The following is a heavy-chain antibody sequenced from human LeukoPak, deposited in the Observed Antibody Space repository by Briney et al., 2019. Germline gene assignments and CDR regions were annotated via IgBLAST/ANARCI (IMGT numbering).Heavy chain of an antibody. J-gene: IGHJ3*02. D-gene: IGHD6-19*01. V-gene: IGHV1-69*13. CDR1: GGTFSSYA. Sequence: SVKVSCKASGGTFSSYAISWVRQAPGQGLEWIGGIIPIFGTANYAQKFQGRVTITADESTNTTYMELRSLRCEDTAVYYCAREKVAVAGTDAFDIWGQGTMVTVSS. CDR3: AREKVAVAGTDAFDI. CDR2: IIPIFGTA.